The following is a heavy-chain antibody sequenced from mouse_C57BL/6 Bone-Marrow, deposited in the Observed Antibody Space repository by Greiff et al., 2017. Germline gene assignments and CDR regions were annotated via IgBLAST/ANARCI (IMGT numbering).Heavy chain of an antibody. CDR1: GFTFSSYG. CDR2: ISSGGSYT. Sequence: EVQGVESGGDLVKPGGSLKLSCAASGFTFSSYGMSWVRQTPDKRLEWVATISSGGSYTYYPDSVKGRFTISSDNAKNTLYLQMSSLKSEDTAMYYCAKLAAWLAYWGQGTLVTVSA. CDR3: AKLAAWLAY. V-gene: IGHV5-6*01. J-gene: IGHJ3*01.